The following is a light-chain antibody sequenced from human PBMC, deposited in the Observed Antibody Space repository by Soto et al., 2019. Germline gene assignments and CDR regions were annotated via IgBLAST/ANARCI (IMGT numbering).Light chain of an antibody. J-gene: IGKJ5*01. CDR3: QQYTSSLIT. V-gene: IGKV3-20*01. CDR2: GAS. Sequence: EIVMTQSPATLSVSPGERATLSCRASQGISSNLAWYQQKPGQAPRLLIYGASGRATGIPDRFSGSGSGTDFTLTISRLEPEDFAVYYCQQYTSSLITFGQGTRLEI. CDR1: QGISSN.